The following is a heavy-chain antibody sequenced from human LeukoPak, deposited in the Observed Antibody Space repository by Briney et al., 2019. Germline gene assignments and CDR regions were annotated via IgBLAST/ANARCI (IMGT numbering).Heavy chain of an antibody. CDR1: GFTFSSYW. Sequence: GGSLRLSCAASGFTFSSYWMSWVRQAPGKGLEWVANIKQDGSEKYYVDSVKGRFTISRDNAKNSLYLQMNSLRAEDTAVYYCARDDSYMSLGEAFDIWGQGTMVTVSS. V-gene: IGHV3-7*03. D-gene: IGHD3-16*01. CDR3: ARDDSYMSLGEAFDI. CDR2: IKQDGSEK. J-gene: IGHJ3*02.